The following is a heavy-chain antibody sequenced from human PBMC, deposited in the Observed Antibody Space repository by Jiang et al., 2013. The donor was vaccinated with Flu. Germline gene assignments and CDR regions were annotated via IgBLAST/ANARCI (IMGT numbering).Heavy chain of an antibody. V-gene: IGHV4-59*01. CDR3: ARVLIFTGAHFDY. Sequence: LLKPSETLSLTCTVSGGSISSYYWSWIRQPPGKGLEWIGYIYYSGSTNYNPSLKSRVTISVDTSKNQFSLKLSSVTAADTAVYYCARVLIFTGAHFDYWGQGTLVTVSS. CDR1: GGSISSYY. J-gene: IGHJ4*02. D-gene: IGHD2-8*01. CDR2: IYYSGST.